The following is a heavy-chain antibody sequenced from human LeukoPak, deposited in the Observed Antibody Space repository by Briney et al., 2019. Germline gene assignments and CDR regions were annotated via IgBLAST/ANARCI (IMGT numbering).Heavy chain of an antibody. CDR3: ARYSGTGYGMYYFDY. V-gene: IGHV4-4*07. J-gene: IGHJ4*02. Sequence: PSETLSLTCTVSGGSISSYFWSWIRQPAGKALEWIGRMDFSGSTNYNPSLRSRVTLSLDTSKNQFSLKLSSVTAADTAVYYCARYSGTGYGMYYFDYWGQGTLVTVSS. CDR2: MDFSGST. D-gene: IGHD1-1*01. CDR1: GGSISSYF.